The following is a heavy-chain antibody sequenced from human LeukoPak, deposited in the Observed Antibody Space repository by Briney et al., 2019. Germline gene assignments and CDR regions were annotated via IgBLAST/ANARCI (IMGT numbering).Heavy chain of an antibody. CDR3: ARRLTQYDCFDP. D-gene: IGHD2-2*01. CDR2: TYYRSTWYN. V-gene: IGHV6-1*01. CDR1: GDIVSSNSVT. Sequence: SRTLSLTCAISGDIVSSNSVTWNWIRQSPSRGLERLGRTYYRSTWYNDYAVSVRGRITVNPDTSKNQFSLHLNSVTPEDTAVYYCARRLTQYDCFDPWGQGILVTVSS. J-gene: IGHJ5*02.